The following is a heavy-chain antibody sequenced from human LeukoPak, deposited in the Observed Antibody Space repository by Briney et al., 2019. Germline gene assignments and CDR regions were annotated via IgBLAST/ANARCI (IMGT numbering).Heavy chain of an antibody. CDR2: IKQDGSEK. D-gene: IGHD6-19*01. V-gene: IGHV3-7*02. J-gene: IGHJ4*02. Sequence: GGSLRLSCEASGFTFSSCVMSWVRQAPGKGLEWVANIKQDGSEKYYVDSVKGRFTISRDNAKNSLYLQMNSLRAEDTAVYYCASLRGRSIAVAGTDYWGQGTLVTVSS. CDR1: GFTFSSCV. CDR3: ASLRGRSIAVAGTDY.